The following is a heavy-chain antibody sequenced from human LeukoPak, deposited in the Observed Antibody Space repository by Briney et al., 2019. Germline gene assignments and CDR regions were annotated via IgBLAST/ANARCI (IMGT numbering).Heavy chain of an antibody. Sequence: SETLSLTCTVSGGSISSYYWSWIRQPPGKGLEWIGYIYYSGSTNYNPSLKSRVTISVDTSKNQFSLKLSSVTAADTAVYYCARAYGDYTFDYWGQGTLVTVSS. D-gene: IGHD4-17*01. J-gene: IGHJ4*02. CDR2: IYYSGST. V-gene: IGHV4-59*01. CDR3: ARAYGDYTFDY. CDR1: GGSISSYY.